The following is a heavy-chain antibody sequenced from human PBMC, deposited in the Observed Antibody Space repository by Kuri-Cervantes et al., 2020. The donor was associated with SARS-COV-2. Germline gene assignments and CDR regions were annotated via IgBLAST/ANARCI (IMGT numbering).Heavy chain of an antibody. D-gene: IGHD2-2*01. CDR1: GFTFRNYA. Sequence: GESLQISCAASGFTFRNYAMHWVRQAPGKGLEWVAVLSHDGSNKYYADSVKGRFTISRDNSKNIPYLQMNSMSVEDPAVYYCACDAEIYCSSISCDYGMDVWGQGTTVTVSS. J-gene: IGHJ6*02. CDR3: ACDAEIYCSSISCDYGMDV. V-gene: IGHV3-30-3*01. CDR2: LSHDGSNK.